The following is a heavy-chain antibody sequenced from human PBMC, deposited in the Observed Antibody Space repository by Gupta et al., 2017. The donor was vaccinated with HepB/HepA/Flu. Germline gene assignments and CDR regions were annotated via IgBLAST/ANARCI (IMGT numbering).Heavy chain of an antibody. CDR3: AIWGNYYDSSGVDY. V-gene: IGHV3-21*01. Sequence: EVQLVESGGGLVKPGGSLRLSCAASGFTFSSYSMNWVRQAPGKGLEWLSSISSSSSYIYYADSVKGRFTISRDNAKNSLYLQMNSLRAEDTAVYYCAIWGNYYDSSGVDYWGQGTLVTVSS. CDR2: ISSSSSYI. J-gene: IGHJ4*02. CDR1: GFTFSSYS. D-gene: IGHD3-22*01.